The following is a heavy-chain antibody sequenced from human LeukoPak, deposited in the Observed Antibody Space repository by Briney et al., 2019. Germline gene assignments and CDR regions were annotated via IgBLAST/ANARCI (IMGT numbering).Heavy chain of an antibody. CDR2: ISQSGST. CDR1: GYSISSGYD. CDR3: ARGYLLYFDY. J-gene: IGHJ4*02. Sequence: SETLSLTCTVSGYSISSGYDWGWIRQAPGKRLEWLGSISQSGSTYDNPSLKSRVTISVDTSKNQFSLKLSSVTAADTAVYYCARGYLLYFDYWGQGTLVTVSS. V-gene: IGHV4-38-2*02. D-gene: IGHD1-26*01.